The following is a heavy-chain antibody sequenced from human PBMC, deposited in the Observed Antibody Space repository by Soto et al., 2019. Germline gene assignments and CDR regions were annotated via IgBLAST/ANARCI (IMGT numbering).Heavy chain of an antibody. J-gene: IGHJ5*02. CDR2: IYHSGST. D-gene: IGHD4-17*01. CDR1: GGSISSGGYS. Sequence: SETLSLTCAVSGGSISSGGYSWSWIRQPPGKGLEWIGYIYHSGSTYYNPSLKSRVTISVDRSKNQFSLKLSSVTAADTAVYYCAMTNPQYGDYGLFWFDPWGQGTLVTVSS. V-gene: IGHV4-30-2*01. CDR3: AMTNPQYGDYGLFWFDP.